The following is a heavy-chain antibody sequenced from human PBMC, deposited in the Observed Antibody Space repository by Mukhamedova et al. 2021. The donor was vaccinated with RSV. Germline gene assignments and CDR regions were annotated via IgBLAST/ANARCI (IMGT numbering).Heavy chain of an antibody. CDR3: AREAVKTWGPRNYY. CDR2: IYTSGST. Sequence: GGSISSSSYYWSWIRQPTGKGLEWIGRIYTSGSTNYNPSLKSRVTISVDTSKNQFSLKLSSVTAADTAVYYCAREAVKTWGPRNYY. CDR1: GGSISSSSYY. D-gene: IGHD7-27*01. J-gene: IGHJ6*01. V-gene: IGHV4-61*02.